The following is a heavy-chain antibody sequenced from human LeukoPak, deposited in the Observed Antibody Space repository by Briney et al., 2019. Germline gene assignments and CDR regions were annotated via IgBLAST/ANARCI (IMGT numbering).Heavy chain of an antibody. V-gene: IGHV3-30*18. D-gene: IGHD3-10*01. CDR2: ISYDGSDK. J-gene: IGHJ6*02. CDR1: GSTFNRFA. Sequence: GGSLILSCAASGSTFNRFAMHWVRQAPGKGLEWVAVISYDGSDKYYADSVKGRFTISRDNSKNTLYLQMNSLRVEDTAVFYCAQGGSEIYYYYHGMDVWGQGTTVTVSS. CDR3: AQGGSEIYYYYHGMDV.